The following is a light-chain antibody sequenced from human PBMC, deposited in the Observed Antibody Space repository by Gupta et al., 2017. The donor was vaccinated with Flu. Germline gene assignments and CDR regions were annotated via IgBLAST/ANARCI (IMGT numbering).Light chain of an antibody. CDR2: QVS. J-gene: IGKJ1*01. CDR3: MQGSRWPWA. V-gene: IGKV2-30*01. CDR1: QSLVYGDGNTY. Sequence: ISCRSSQSLVYGDGNTYLHWFQQRPGQSPRRLIYQVSHRESGVPDRFSGSGSGTDFTLKISRVEAEDVGVYYCMQGSRWPWAFGQGTKVEIK.